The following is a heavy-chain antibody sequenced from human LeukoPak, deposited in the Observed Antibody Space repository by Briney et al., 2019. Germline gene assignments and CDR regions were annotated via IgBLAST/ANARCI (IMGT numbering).Heavy chain of an antibody. CDR1: GFTFSSYE. CDR2: ISSSGSTI. D-gene: IGHD1-7*01. CDR3: ARGTIIAH. V-gene: IGHV3-48*03. J-gene: IGHJ4*02. Sequence: PGGSLRLYCAASGFTFSSYEMNWVRQAPGKGLEWVSYISSSGSTIYYADSVKGRFTISRDNAKNSLYLQMHSLRAEDKAVYYCARGTIIAHWAQGTVVRVLS.